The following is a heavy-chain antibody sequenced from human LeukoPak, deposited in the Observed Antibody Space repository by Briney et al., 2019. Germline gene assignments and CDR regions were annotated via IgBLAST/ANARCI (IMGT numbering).Heavy chain of an antibody. Sequence: GGSLRLSCVVSGFTFSPYSMNWVRQAPGKGLEWVAYISGRTSTIYYADSVYGRFTISRDNAKNSLYLQMNSLRAEDTAVYYCARDHYHKIHSVMVTAPDYWGQGTLVIVSS. CDR2: ISGRTSTI. V-gene: IGHV3-48*01. D-gene: IGHD2-21*02. J-gene: IGHJ4*02. CDR3: ARDHYHKIHSVMVTAPDY. CDR1: GFTFSPYS.